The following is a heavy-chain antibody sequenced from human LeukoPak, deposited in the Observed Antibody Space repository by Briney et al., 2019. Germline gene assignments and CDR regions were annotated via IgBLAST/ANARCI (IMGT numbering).Heavy chain of an antibody. CDR2: ITGSGGST. J-gene: IGHJ4*02. Sequence: PGGSLRLSCAASGFIFSNYAMSWVRQAPGKGLEWVSAITGSGGSTYYADSVKGRFTISRDNSKNTLYLQMNSLRAEDTAVYYCAKWGDYDVLTGYYASDYWGQGTLVTVSS. CDR1: GFIFSNYA. CDR3: AKWGDYDVLTGYYASDY. V-gene: IGHV3-23*01. D-gene: IGHD3-9*01.